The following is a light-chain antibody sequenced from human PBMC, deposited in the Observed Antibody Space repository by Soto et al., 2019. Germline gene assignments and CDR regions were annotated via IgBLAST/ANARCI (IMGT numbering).Light chain of an antibody. CDR1: SSDVGGYNY. CDR3: SSYTSSRYV. CDR2: DVS. Sequence: QSALTQPASVSGSPGQSITISCTGTSSDVGGYNYVSWYQQHPGKAPKLMIYDVSNRPSGVSNRFSGSKSGNTASLIISGLQAEDEADYYCSSYTSSRYVFGTGTKVTVL. J-gene: IGLJ1*01. V-gene: IGLV2-14*01.